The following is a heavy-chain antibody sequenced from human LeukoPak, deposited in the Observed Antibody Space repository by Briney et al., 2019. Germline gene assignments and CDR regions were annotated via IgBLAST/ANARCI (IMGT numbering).Heavy chain of an antibody. CDR2: IYPGDSDA. J-gene: IGHJ3*02. CDR3: ARLWGYCSGGSCHDPFDI. CDR1: GYRFTRYW. D-gene: IGHD2-15*01. V-gene: IGHV5-51*01. Sequence: GESLKISCKGSGYRFTRYWIGWVRQMPGKGLEWMGMIYPGDSDARYSPSFQGQVTMSADKSISTAYLQWSSLKASDIATYYCARLWGYCSGGSCHDPFDIWGQGTKVTVSS.